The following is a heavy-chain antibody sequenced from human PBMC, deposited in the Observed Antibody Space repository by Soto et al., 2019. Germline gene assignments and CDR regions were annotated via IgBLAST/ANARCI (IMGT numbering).Heavy chain of an antibody. J-gene: IGHJ4*02. CDR2: IIPIFGTA. CDR1: GGTFSSYA. V-gene: IGHV1-69*01. CDR3: ARGRGDGYNPEYYFDY. D-gene: IGHD5-12*01. Sequence: QVQLVQSGAEVKKPGSSVKVSCKASGGTFSSYAISWVRQAPGQGLEWMGGIIPIFGTANYAQKLQGRVTITADDSTSTAYMELSSLRSEDTAVYYCARGRGDGYNPEYYFDYWGQGTLVTVSS.